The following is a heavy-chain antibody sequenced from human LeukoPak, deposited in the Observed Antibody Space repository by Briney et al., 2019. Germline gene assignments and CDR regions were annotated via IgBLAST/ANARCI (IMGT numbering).Heavy chain of an antibody. D-gene: IGHD3-10*01. J-gene: IGHJ3*02. V-gene: IGHV3-33*01. CDR2: IWYDGSNK. CDR1: RFTFSSYG. Sequence: GGSLRLSCAASRFTFSSYGMHWVRQAPGKGLEWVAVIWYDGSNKYYADSVKGRFTISRDNSKSTLYLQMNSLRAEDTAVYYCARETMVRGAGDAFDIWGRGTMVTVSS. CDR3: ARETMVRGAGDAFDI.